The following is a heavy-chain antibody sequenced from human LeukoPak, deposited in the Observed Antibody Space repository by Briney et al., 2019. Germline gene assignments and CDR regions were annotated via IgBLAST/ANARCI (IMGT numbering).Heavy chain of an antibody. CDR2: ISGTGGAT. D-gene: IGHD2-21*01. Sequence: GGSLRLSCVASGFSFGNYAMSWVRQAPGKGLQWVSQISGTGGATWYASFARDRFTISRDNSKKTLYLQMSGLRVEDTAMYYCVKDPRDTYGTNWFVSWGQGTLLIVSS. CDR1: GFSFGNYA. V-gene: IGHV3-23*01. J-gene: IGHJ5*01. CDR3: VKDPRDTYGTNWFVS.